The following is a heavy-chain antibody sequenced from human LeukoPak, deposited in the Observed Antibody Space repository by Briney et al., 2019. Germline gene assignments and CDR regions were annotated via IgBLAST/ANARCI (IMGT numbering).Heavy chain of an antibody. CDR3: ARSGYGDYRPFDY. CDR1: GGSFSGYY. D-gene: IGHD4-17*01. Sequence: SETLSLTCGVYGGSFSGYYWNWIRQPPGKGLEWIGEINHSGSTNYNPSLKSRVTISVDTSKNQFSLKLSSVTAADTAVYYCARSGYGDYRPFDYWGQGTLVTVSS. V-gene: IGHV4-34*01. J-gene: IGHJ4*02. CDR2: INHSGST.